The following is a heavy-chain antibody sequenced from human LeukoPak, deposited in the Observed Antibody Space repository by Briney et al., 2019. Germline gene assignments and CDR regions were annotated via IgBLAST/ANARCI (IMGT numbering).Heavy chain of an antibody. V-gene: IGHV3-11*01. J-gene: IGHJ4*02. Sequence: GGSLRLSCAATGFTFSDSYMSWIRQAPGKGLEYISYISSSGSTIYYADSVKGRFTPSRDNAKNSLSLEMNSLRAEDTAVYYCARGKYSFDYWGQGTLVTVSS. CDR3: ARGKYSFDY. CDR2: ISSSGSTI. CDR1: GFTFSDSY.